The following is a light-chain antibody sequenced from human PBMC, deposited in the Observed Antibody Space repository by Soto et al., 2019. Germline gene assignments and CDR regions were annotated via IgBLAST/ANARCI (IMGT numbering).Light chain of an antibody. V-gene: IGKV3-20*01. J-gene: IGKJ5*01. CDR3: QKYGSSPSIN. CDR2: GAS. Sequence: EIVLRQSPGTLSLSPGERATRSCRDSQSGSSRYSPRYQQTPGQAPRLVTYGASSRATGIPDRFSGSGSGTDFPLTISSLEPEDFAVYYCQKYGSSPSINFGQGTRLQI. CDR1: QSGSSRY.